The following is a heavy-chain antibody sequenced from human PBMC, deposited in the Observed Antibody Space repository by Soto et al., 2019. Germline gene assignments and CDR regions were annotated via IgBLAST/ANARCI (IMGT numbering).Heavy chain of an antibody. CDR2: ISSRSSYI. V-gene: IGHV3-21*01. CDR3: AKETNSGWGYMDV. CDR1: EFTFSSYS. J-gene: IGHJ6*02. D-gene: IGHD6-19*01. Sequence: GGSLRLSCAASEFTFSSYSMNWVRQAPGKGLEWVSSISSRSSYIYYADSMKGRFTISRDNAKNSLYLQMNSLRAEDTAVYYCAKETNSGWGYMDVWGQGTTVTVSS.